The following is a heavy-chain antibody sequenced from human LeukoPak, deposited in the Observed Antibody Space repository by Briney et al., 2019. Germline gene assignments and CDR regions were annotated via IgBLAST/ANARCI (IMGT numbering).Heavy chain of an antibody. CDR1: GYTLTELS. CDR2: FDPEDGET. CDR3: ATSHNWNYLY. D-gene: IGHD1-7*01. Sequence: ASVKVSCKVSGYTLTELSMHWVRQAPGKGLEWMGGFDPEDGETIYAQKFQGRVTMTEGTSTDTAYMELSSLRSEDTAVYYCATSHNWNYLYWGQGTLVTVSS. J-gene: IGHJ4*02. V-gene: IGHV1-24*01.